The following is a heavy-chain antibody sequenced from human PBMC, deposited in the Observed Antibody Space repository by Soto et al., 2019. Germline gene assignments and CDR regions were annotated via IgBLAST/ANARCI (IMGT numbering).Heavy chain of an antibody. V-gene: IGHV1-2*02. CDR3: ARDLGGYDLYGPDT. CDR1: GDTFTDSS. Sequence: ASVKVSCKTSGDTFTDSSMHWVRQAPGQGLEWMGWINLNSGDTNYAEKFRGRVTMTRDTSIITAYMELTRLKSDDTAVYYCARDLGGYDLYGPDTWGQGTLVTVS. D-gene: IGHD5-12*01. CDR2: INLNSGDT. J-gene: IGHJ5*02.